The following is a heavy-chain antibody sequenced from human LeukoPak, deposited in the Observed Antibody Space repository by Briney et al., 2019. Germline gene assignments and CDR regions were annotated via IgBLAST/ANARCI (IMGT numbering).Heavy chain of an antibody. J-gene: IGHJ1*01. V-gene: IGHV3-7*03. CDR3: ARKQYCSSTSCYIAEYFQH. CDR2: IKQEGSEK. D-gene: IGHD2-2*02. Sequence: GGSLRLSCAASGFTHSSYWMSWVRQPPGKGVECVANIKQEGSEKYYVDSVKSPFTISRDNAKNSLYLQMNSLRAEDTAVYYCARKQYCSSTSCYIAEYFQHWGQGTLVTVSS. CDR1: GFTHSSYW.